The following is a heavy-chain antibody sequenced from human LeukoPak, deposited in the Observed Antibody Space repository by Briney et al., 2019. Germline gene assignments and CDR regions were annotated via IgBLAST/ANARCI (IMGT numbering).Heavy chain of an antibody. CDR1: GFTFSSYG. CDR3: ARGEDGYNFDY. Sequence: AGGSLRLSCAASGFTFSSYGMHWVRQAPGKGLEWVAVIWYDGSNKYYADSVKGRFTISRDNSKNTLYLQMNSLRAEDTAVYYCARGEDGYNFDYWGQGTLVTVSS. J-gene: IGHJ4*02. D-gene: IGHD5-24*01. V-gene: IGHV3-33*01. CDR2: IWYDGSNK.